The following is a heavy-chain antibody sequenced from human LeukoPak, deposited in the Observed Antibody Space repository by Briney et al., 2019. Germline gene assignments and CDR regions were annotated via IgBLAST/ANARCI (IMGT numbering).Heavy chain of an antibody. V-gene: IGHV1-69*04. J-gene: IGHJ4*02. CDR2: IIPILGIA. CDR3: ARISYYDTSGYPGDDY. Sequence: SVKVSCKASGGTFSSYAISWVRQAPGQGLEWMGRIIPILGIANYAQKFQGRVTITADKSTSTAYMELSSLRSEDTAVYYCARISYYDTSGYPGDDYWGQGTLVTVSS. D-gene: IGHD3-22*01. CDR1: GGTFSSYA.